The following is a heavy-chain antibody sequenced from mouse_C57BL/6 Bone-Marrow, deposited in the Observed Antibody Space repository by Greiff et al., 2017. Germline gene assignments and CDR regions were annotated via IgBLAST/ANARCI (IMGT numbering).Heavy chain of an antibody. D-gene: IGHD2-4*01. V-gene: IGHV1-42*01. CDR3: ASSYYDYARFAY. CDR1: GYSFTGYY. J-gene: IGHJ3*01. Sequence: VQLQQSGPELVKPGASVKISCKASGYSFTGYYMNWVKQSPEKSLEWIGEINPSTGGTTYNQKFKAKATLTVDKSSSTAYMQLKSLTSEDSAVYYCASSYYDYARFAYWGQGTLVTVSA. CDR2: INPSTGGT.